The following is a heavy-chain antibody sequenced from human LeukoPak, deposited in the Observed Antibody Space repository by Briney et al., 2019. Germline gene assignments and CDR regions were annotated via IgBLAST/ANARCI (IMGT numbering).Heavy chain of an antibody. V-gene: IGHV1-8*01. CDR2: MNPNSGNT. J-gene: IGHJ3*02. CDR1: GYTLTSYD. D-gene: IGHD6-19*01. CDR3: ARAGGSSGSLDAFDI. Sequence: SSVTVSYKASGYTLTSYDINWVRQATGQRPEWMGWMNPNSGNTGYAQKFQGRVTMTRNTSISTAYMELISLRSEDTAVYYCARAGGSSGSLDAFDIWGQGTMVTVSS.